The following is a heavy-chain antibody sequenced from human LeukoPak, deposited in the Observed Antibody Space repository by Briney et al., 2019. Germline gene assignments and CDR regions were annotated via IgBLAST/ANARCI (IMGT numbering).Heavy chain of an antibody. D-gene: IGHD3-22*01. J-gene: IGHJ4*02. CDR2: ISYDGGNK. V-gene: IGHV3-30*04. CDR1: GFTFGSYA. CDR3: ARGTVYYSDTSGYYPAFDY. Sequence: GGSLRLSCAASGFTFGSYAMHWVRQAPGKGLEWVALISYDGGNKNYADSVKGRFTISRDNSKNTLYLQMNGLRTEDTAVYYCARGTVYYSDTSGYYPAFDYWGQGTLVTVSS.